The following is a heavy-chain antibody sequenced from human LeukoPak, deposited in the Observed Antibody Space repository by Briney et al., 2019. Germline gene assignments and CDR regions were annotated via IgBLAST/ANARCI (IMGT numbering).Heavy chain of an antibody. Sequence: GGSLRLSCAASGFTFDDYAMHWVRQAPGKGLEWVANIKQDGSEKYYVDSVKGRFTISRDNAKNSLYLQMNSLRAEDTAVYYCAKVCSSTSCYAPAYWGQGTLVTVSS. CDR3: AKVCSSTSCYAPAY. V-gene: IGHV3-7*03. CDR1: GFTFDDYA. J-gene: IGHJ4*02. D-gene: IGHD2-2*01. CDR2: IKQDGSEK.